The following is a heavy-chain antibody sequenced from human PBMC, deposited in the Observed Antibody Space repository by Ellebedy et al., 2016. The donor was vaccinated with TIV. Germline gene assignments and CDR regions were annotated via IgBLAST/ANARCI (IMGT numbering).Heavy chain of an antibody. J-gene: IGHJ5*02. Sequence: ETLSLXXAASGFNFDGFSMHWARQAPGKGLEWVSLINRYGSITYYADSVKGRFTISRDNSRNSLYLQMNSLRPEDTALYYCVKERYGVQFVLGSWGQGTLVTVAS. CDR3: VKERYGVQFVLGS. D-gene: IGHD6-6*01. CDR1: GFNFDGFS. V-gene: IGHV3-43*01. CDR2: INRYGSIT.